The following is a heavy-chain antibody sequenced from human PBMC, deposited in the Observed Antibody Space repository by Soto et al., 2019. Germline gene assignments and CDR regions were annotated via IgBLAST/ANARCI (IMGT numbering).Heavy chain of an antibody. D-gene: IGHD1-1*01. CDR1: GFTFNSYA. J-gene: IGHJ4*02. CDR2: ISYDGSNK. Sequence: PGGSLRLSCAASGFTFNSYAMHWVRQAPGRGLEWVAVISYDGSNKYYADSVKGRFTISRDNSKNTLYLQMNSLRAEDTAVYYCASEQLAVLRGVLDYWGQGTLVTVSS. V-gene: IGHV3-30-3*01. CDR3: ASEQLAVLRGVLDY.